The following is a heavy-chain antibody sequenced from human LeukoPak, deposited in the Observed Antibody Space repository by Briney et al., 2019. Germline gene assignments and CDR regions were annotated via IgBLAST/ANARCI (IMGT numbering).Heavy chain of an antibody. CDR2: ISWNSGSI. D-gene: IGHD5-18*01. Sequence: TGGSLRLSCAASGFTFDDYAMHWVRQAPGKGLEWVSGISWNSGSIGYADSVKGRFTISRDNAKNSLYLQMNSLRAEDTALYYCAKARGYSYGYGFDYWGQGTLVTVSS. CDR3: AKARGYSYGYGFDY. CDR1: GFTFDDYA. J-gene: IGHJ4*02. V-gene: IGHV3-9*01.